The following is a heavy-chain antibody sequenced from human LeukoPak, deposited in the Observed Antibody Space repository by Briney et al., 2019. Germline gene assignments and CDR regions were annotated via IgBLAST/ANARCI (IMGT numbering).Heavy chain of an antibody. CDR2: IYYSGST. CDR1: GGSISSSSYY. CDR3: ARVVREGLRWFDP. J-gene: IGHJ5*02. V-gene: IGHV4-61*05. D-gene: IGHD2-15*01. Sequence: SETLSLTCTVSGGSISSSSYYWGWIRQPPGKGLEWIGYIYYSGSTNYNPSLKSRVTISVDTSKNQFSLKLSSVTAADTAVYYCARVVREGLRWFDPWGQGTLVTVSS.